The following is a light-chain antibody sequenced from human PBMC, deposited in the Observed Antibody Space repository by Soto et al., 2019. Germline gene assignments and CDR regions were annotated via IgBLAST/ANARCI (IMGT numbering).Light chain of an antibody. J-gene: IGLJ3*02. CDR2: EVS. V-gene: IGLV2-23*02. CDR3: CAYAGDSALV. CDR1: SSDVGGYNL. Sequence: QPVLTQPASVSGSPGQSITISCTGTSSDVGGYNLVSWYQQHPGKAPKFLIYEVSKRPSGVSNRFSGSKSGNTASLTISGLQAEDEADYYCCAYAGDSALVFGGGTKLTVL.